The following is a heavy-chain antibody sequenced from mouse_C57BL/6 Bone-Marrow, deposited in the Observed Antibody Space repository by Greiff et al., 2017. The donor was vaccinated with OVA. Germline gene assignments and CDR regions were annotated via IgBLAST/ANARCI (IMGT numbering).Heavy chain of an antibody. Sequence: EVKVVESGGGLVQPGGSMKLSCAASGFTFSDAWMDWVRQSPEKGLEWVAEIRNKANNHATYYAVSVKGRFTIYRDDCKSSVYLQMNSLRAGDTVTYYGTARYYYASSPHWYFDVWGTGTTVTVSS. D-gene: IGHD1-1*01. CDR1: GFTFSDAW. CDR3: TARYYYASSPHWYFDV. V-gene: IGHV6-6*01. J-gene: IGHJ1*03. CDR2: IRNKANNHAT.